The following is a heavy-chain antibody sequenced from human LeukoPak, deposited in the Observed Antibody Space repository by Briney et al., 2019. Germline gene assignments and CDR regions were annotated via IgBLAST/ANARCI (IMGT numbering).Heavy chain of an antibody. CDR1: GGSFSGYY. D-gene: IGHD3-3*01. CDR3: ARGDYDFWILSRRWNWFDP. J-gene: IGHJ5*02. Sequence: PSVTLSLTCAVYGGSFSGYYWSWIRQPPGKGLEWIGEINHSGSTNYNPSLKSRVTISVDTSKNQSSLKLSSVTAADTAVYYCARGDYDFWILSRRWNWFDPWGQGTLVTVSS. V-gene: IGHV4-34*01. CDR2: INHSGST.